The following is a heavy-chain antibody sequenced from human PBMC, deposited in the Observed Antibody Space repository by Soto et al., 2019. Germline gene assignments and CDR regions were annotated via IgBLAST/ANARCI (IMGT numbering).Heavy chain of an antibody. D-gene: IGHD3-3*01. CDR1: GGTFSSYT. J-gene: IGHJ1*01. Sequence: QVQLVQSGAEVQKPGSSVKVSCKASGGTFSSYTISWVRQAPGQGLEWMGRIIPILGIANYAQKFQGRVTITADKSTSTAYMELSSLRSEDTAVYYCARGPTRSGYFQHWGQGTLVTVSS. CDR2: IIPILGIA. CDR3: ARGPTRSGYFQH. V-gene: IGHV1-69*02.